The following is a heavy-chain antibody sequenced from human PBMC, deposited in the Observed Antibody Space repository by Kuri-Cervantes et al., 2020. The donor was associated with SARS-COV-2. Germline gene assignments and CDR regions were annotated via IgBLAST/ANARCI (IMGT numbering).Heavy chain of an antibody. CDR1: GGTFSSYA. CDR3: ARGGPKNSYSSGPDY. V-gene: IGHV1-69*10. D-gene: IGHD6-19*01. Sequence: SVKVSCKASGGTFSSYAISWVRQAPGQGLEWMGGIIPIFGIANYAQKFQGRVTITADKSTSTAYMELSSLRSEDTAVYYCARGGPKNSYSSGPDYWGQGTLVTVSS. CDR2: IIPIFGIA. J-gene: IGHJ4*02.